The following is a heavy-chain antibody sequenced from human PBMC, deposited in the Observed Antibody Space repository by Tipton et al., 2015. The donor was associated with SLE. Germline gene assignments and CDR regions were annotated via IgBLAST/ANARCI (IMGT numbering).Heavy chain of an antibody. Sequence: TLSLTCAVYGGSISSSSYYWAYWGWIRQSPDKGVEWIGEINQRGSTNYNPSLKSRVTISVDTSSNQFSLKLGTVTAADTAMYYCASIVLPELQWPYNWFDPWGQGMLVTVSS. CDR2: INQRGST. V-gene: IGHV4-34*01. D-gene: IGHD6-19*01. CDR1: GGSISSSSYY. J-gene: IGHJ5*02. CDR3: ASIVLPELQWPYNWFDP.